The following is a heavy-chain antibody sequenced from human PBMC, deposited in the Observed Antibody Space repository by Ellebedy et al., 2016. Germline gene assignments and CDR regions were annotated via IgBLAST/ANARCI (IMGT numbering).Heavy chain of an antibody. CDR3: AKGTMDYFYH. Sequence: SLKISCAGSGFTFNDYALHWVRQAPGKGLEWVSGISWDSAVIGHGGSVQGRFTISKDSAKNYLYLQMNSLRPEDTAFYYCAKGTMDYFYHWGQGTLVTVSS. D-gene: IGHD4/OR15-4a*01. V-gene: IGHV3-9*01. CDR1: GFTFNDYA. J-gene: IGHJ4*02. CDR2: ISWDSAVI.